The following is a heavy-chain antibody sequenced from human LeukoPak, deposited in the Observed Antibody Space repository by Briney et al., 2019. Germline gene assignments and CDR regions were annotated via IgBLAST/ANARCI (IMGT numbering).Heavy chain of an antibody. CDR2: ISAYNGNT. Sequence: ASVKVSCKASGYTFTSYGISWVRQAPGQGLEWMGWISAYNGNTNYAQKLQGRLTMTTDTSTSTAYMELRRLRSDDTAVYYCARARPICTNGVCYIDYWGERTLVTVSP. CDR3: ARARPICTNGVCYIDY. J-gene: IGHJ4*02. D-gene: IGHD2-8*01. CDR1: GYTFTSYG. V-gene: IGHV1-18*01.